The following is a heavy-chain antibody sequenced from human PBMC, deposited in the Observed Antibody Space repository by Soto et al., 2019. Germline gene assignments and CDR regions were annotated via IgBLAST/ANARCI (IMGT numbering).Heavy chain of an antibody. J-gene: IGHJ4*02. CDR1: GFSFSSYW. Sequence: GGSLRLSCADSGFSFSSYWMHWVRQGPGKGLVWVARINTEGSSTNYADSVEGRFTISRDNAKNTLYLQMNSLRAEDTAVYYCARDRDYYDSSGYPSLFDYWGQGTLVTAPQ. CDR2: INTEGSST. CDR3: ARDRDYYDSSGYPSLFDY. V-gene: IGHV3-74*01. D-gene: IGHD3-22*01.